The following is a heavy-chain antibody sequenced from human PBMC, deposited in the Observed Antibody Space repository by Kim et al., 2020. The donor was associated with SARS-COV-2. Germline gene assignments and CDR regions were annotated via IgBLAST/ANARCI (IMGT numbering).Heavy chain of an antibody. J-gene: IGHJ6*02. CDR1: GFTFSSYA. V-gene: IGHV3-23*03. D-gene: IGHD6-13*01. CDR2: IYSGGSST. CDR3: AKDSHIAAAGIGMDV. Sequence: GGSLRLSCAASGFTFSSYAMSWVRQAPGKGLEWVSVIYSGGSSTYYADSVKGRFTISRDNSKNTLYLQMNSLRAEDTAVYYCAKDSHIAAAGIGMDVWGQGTTVTVSS.